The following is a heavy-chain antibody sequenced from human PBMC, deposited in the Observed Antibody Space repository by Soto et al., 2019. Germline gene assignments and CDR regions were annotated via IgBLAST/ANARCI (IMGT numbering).Heavy chain of an antibody. V-gene: IGHV3-48*02. D-gene: IGHD1-26*01. CDR3: ARDLSYAFDY. CDR2: IRIDSNHI. J-gene: IGHJ4*02. CDR1: GFIFTSYS. Sequence: EVQLVESGGGLVQPGGSLRLSCAASGFIFTSYSMNWVRQAPGKGLEWLSYIRIDSNHIGYADSVRGRFTISSDIAKNSLSLQMTSLRDEDTAVYYCARDLSYAFDYWGQGTLVTVSS.